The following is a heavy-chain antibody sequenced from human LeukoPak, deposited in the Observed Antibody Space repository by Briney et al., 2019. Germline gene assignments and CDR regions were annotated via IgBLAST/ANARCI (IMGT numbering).Heavy chain of an antibody. Sequence: GGSLRLSCAASGFTFSSYVMSWVRQAPGKGLEWVANIKDDGSDKYYVDSVKGRFTISRDNAKNSLYLQMNSLRDDDTAVYYCARAAGGTSRDYWGQGTLVTVPS. V-gene: IGHV3-7*01. D-gene: IGHD1-26*01. J-gene: IGHJ4*02. CDR2: IKDDGSDK. CDR1: GFTFSSYV. CDR3: ARAAGGTSRDY.